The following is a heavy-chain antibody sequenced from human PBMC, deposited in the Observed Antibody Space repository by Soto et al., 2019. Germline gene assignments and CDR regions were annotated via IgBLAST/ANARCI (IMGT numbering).Heavy chain of an antibody. CDR2: IDWDDDK. D-gene: IGHD3-10*01. J-gene: IGHJ3*02. Sequence: SGPTLVNPTQTLTLTCTLSGFSLSTSVMCVSWIRQPPGKALEWLALIDWDDDKYYSTSLKTRLTIFKDTSKNQVVLSMTNMDPVDTAAYYCARGLSGSYDAFDIWGQGTMVTVSS. CDR3: ARGLSGSYDAFDI. CDR1: GFSLSTSVMC. V-gene: IGHV2-70*01.